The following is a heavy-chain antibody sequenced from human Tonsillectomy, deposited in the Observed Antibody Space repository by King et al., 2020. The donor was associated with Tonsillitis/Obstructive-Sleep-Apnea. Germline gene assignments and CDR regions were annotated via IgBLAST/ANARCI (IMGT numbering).Heavy chain of an antibody. CDR3: SGHSGRGGYCSSTSCYVGYFDY. CDR2: IYYSGST. J-gene: IGHJ4*02. D-gene: IGHD2-2*01. V-gene: IGHV4-39*01. Sequence: QLQESGPGLVKPSETLSLTCTVSGGSISSSSYYWGWIRQPPGKGLEWIGSIYYSGSTYYNPSLKSRVTISVDTSKNQFSLKLSSVTAADTAVYYCSGHSGRGGYCSSTSCYVGYFDYWGQGTLVTVSS. CDR1: GGSISSSSYY.